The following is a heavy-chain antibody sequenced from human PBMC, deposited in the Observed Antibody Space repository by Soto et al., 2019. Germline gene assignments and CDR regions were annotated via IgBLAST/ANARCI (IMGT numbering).Heavy chain of an antibody. V-gene: IGHV6-1*01. CDR3: ARINSSPSSDIDV. D-gene: IGHD6-6*01. CDR1: GDSVSSNSAA. J-gene: IGHJ6*02. Sequence: LSLTCAISGDSVSSNSAAWNWIRQSPSRGLELLGRTYYRSKWYYGYAVSVKSRIAINPDTSKNQFSLQLSSVTPEDTAVYYCARINSSPSSDIDVWGQGTMVTVSS. CDR2: TYYRSKWYY.